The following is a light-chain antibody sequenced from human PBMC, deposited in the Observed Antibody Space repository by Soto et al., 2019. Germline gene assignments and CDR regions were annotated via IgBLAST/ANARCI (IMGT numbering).Light chain of an antibody. V-gene: IGKV3-20*01. CDR2: GAS. Sequence: ETVLTQSPGTLSLSPGERATLSCRASQSVASSYLAWYQQKPGQAPRLLIYGASSRATGIPDRFSGSGSGADFTLTINRLEPEDFAVYYCQQYGSSLWTFGQGTRLEIK. CDR1: QSVASSY. CDR3: QQYGSSLWT. J-gene: IGKJ2*01.